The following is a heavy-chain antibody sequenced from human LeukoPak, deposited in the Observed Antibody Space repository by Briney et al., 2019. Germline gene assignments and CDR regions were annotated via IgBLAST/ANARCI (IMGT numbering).Heavy chain of an antibody. CDR3: ARVVQIIPASILGELDY. D-gene: IGHD2-2*01. V-gene: IGHV1-69*13. J-gene: IGHJ4*02. CDR2: IIPIFDTV. CDR1: GDTFSRYA. Sequence: SVNVSCKASGDTFSRYAINWVRQAPGQGLECVGGIIPIFDTVNLAQKFQGRLTLTVDESTSTAYMELSSLRSEDTAVYYCARVVQIIPASILGELDYWGQGTLVTVSS.